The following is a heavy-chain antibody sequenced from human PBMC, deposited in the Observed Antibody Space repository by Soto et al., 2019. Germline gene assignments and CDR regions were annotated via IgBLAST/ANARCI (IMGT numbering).Heavy chain of an antibody. V-gene: IGHV3-30*03. D-gene: IGHD3-9*01. CDR2: ISHEGVTK. CDR1: GFTFESYG. J-gene: IGHJ4*02. Sequence: GGSLRLSCIASGFTFESYGMHWVRQAPGKGLEWVAVISHEGVTKNYADSVKGRFTVSRDNSKDTLYLQLNSLRREDTAVYYCARDNYGILTGLFDYWGQGTLVTV. CDR3: ARDNYGILTGLFDY.